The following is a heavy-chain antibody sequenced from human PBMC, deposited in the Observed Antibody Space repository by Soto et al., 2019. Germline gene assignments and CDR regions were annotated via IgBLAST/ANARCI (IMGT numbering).Heavy chain of an antibody. CDR1: GYTFTNYI. D-gene: IGHD2-21*02. CDR3: ARYCAGNACYSRHYYAMDV. V-gene: IGHV1-18*01. J-gene: IGHJ6*02. CDR2: ISPYNRNT. Sequence: QVQLLQSADEVKKPGASALVSCQASGYTFTNYIIAWLRQAPGQGLEWMGWISPYNRNTNYAWQFRGRLILTTDTSTSTAYLELRNLGSDDAATYYCARYCAGNACYSRHYYAMDVWGQGTTVSVS.